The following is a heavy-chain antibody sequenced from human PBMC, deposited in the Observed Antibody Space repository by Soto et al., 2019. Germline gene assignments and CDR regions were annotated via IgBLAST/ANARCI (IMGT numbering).Heavy chain of an antibody. V-gene: IGHV3-9*01. CDR2: ISWNSGSI. D-gene: IGHD5-12*01. Sequence: EVQLVESGGGLVQPGRSLRLSCAASGFTFDDYTMHWVRQAPGKGLEWVSGISWNSGSIGYADSVKGRLTISRDNAKNSLYLQMNSLRAEDTALYYCAKGSGWLRFLDYWGQGTLVTVSS. CDR3: AKGSGWLRFLDY. CDR1: GFTFDDYT. J-gene: IGHJ4*02.